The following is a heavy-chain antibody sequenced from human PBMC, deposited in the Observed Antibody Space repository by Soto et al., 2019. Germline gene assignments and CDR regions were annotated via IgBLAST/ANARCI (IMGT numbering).Heavy chain of an antibody. V-gene: IGHV3-74*01. CDR1: GFTFSSYW. CDR3: VRTSLVVAAAHRDDY. CDR2: INSDGSST. D-gene: IGHD2-15*01. J-gene: IGHJ4*02. Sequence: EVQLVESGGGLVQPGGSLRLSCAASGFTFSSYWMHWVRQAPGKGLVWVSRINSDGSSTSYAYSVKGRFTISRDNAKNTLYLQMDSLRAEDTAVYYCVRTSLVVAAAHRDDYRGQGKLVTVSS.